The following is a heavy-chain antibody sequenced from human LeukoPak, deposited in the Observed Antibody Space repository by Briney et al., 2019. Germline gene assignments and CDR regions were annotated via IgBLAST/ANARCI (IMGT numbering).Heavy chain of an antibody. J-gene: IGHJ5*02. D-gene: IGHD3-9*01. Sequence: PEGSLRLSCAASGFTFSSYEMNWVRQAPRKGLEWVSYISSSGSTIYYADSVKGRFTISRDNAKNSLYLQMNSLRAEDTAVYYCARMKRYFDWSPLLGWFDPWGQGTLVTVSS. CDR3: ARMKRYFDWSPLLGWFDP. V-gene: IGHV3-48*03. CDR1: GFTFSSYE. CDR2: ISSSGSTI.